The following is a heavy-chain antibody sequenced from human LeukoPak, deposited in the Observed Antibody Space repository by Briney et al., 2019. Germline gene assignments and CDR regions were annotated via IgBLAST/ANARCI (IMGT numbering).Heavy chain of an antibody. D-gene: IGHD7-27*01. CDR2: ISWNSGSI. J-gene: IGHJ3*02. Sequence: GRSLRLSCAASGFTFDDYAMHWVRQAPGKGLEWVSGISWNSGSIGYADSVKGRFTISRDNAKNSLYLQMNSLRAEDTALYYCAKDMGTGDNTHDAFDIWGQGTMVTVSS. CDR3: AKDMGTGDNTHDAFDI. V-gene: IGHV3-9*01. CDR1: GFTFDDYA.